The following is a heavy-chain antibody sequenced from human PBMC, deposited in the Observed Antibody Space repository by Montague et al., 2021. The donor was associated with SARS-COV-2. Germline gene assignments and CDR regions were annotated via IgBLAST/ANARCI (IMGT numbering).Heavy chain of an antibody. Sequence: SETLSLTCTVSGGSVTSGDYYWTWIRQPPGKGLEWIGYIYNTGRTNYXPSLKSRVTISMDTSKNQFSLKVDSESAADTAVYYCATEMPAYDVFDIWGQGTMVTVSS. J-gene: IGHJ3*02. CDR3: ATEMPAYDVFDI. CDR1: GGSVTSGDYY. D-gene: IGHD2-2*01. CDR2: IYNTGRT. V-gene: IGHV4-61*08.